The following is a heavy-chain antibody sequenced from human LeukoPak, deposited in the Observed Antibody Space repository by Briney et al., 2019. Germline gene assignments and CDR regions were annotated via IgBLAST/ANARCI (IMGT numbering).Heavy chain of an antibody. CDR2: ISDDGTNR. Sequence: GRSLRLSCEASAFTFGHYPMDWVRQAPGKGLELVAIISDDGTNRYYADSVKGRFTISRDDSNNTVYPQMNSLRVDDTAIYFCARGKFFDIWGQGTMVTVSS. J-gene: IGHJ3*02. V-gene: IGHV3-30-3*01. CDR1: AFTFGHYP. CDR3: ARGKFFDI.